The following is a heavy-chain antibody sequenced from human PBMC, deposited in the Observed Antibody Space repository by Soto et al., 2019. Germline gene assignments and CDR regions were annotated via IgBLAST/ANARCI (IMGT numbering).Heavy chain of an antibody. CDR2: INPSGGST. CDR3: AVGEMATGDAFDI. J-gene: IGHJ3*02. D-gene: IGHD3-16*01. CDR1: GYTFTSYY. Sequence: QVQLVQSGAEVKKPGASVKVSCKASGYTFTSYYMHWVRQAPGQGLEWMGIINPSGGSTSYAQKFRGRVTMTRDTSTSTVYMELSSLRSEDTAVYYCAVGEMATGDAFDIWGQGTMVTVSS. V-gene: IGHV1-46*01.